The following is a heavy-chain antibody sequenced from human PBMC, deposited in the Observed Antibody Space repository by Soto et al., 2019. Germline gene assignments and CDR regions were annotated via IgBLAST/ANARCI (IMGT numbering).Heavy chain of an antibody. CDR3: ARVVFEEWVAVAGPGFDY. D-gene: IGHD6-19*01. CDR1: GYSISSGYY. V-gene: IGHV4-38-2*01. Sequence: SETLSLTCAVSGYSISSGYYWGWIRQPPGKGLEWIGSIYHSGSTYYNPSLKSRVTISVDTSKNQFSLKLSSVTAADTAVYYCARVVFEEWVAVAGPGFDYWGQGTLVTVSS. CDR2: IYHSGST. J-gene: IGHJ4*02.